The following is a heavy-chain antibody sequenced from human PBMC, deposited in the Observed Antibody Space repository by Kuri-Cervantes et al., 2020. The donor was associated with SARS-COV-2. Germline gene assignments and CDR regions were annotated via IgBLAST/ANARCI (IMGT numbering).Heavy chain of an antibody. V-gene: IGHV4-4*07. CDR1: GGSISSYY. J-gene: IGHJ4*02. D-gene: IGHD1-26*01. CDR2: IYTSGST. CDR3: ARDRWELHDY. Sequence: GSLRLSCTVSGGSISSYYWSWIRQPAGKGLEWIGRIYTSGSTNYNPSLKSRVTISVDTSKNQLSLKLSSVTAADTAVYYCARDRWELHDYWGQGTLVTVSS.